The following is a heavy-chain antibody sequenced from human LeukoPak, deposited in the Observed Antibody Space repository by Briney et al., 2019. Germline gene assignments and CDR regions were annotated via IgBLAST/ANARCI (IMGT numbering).Heavy chain of an antibody. J-gene: IGHJ4*02. CDR1: GFTFSSYW. V-gene: IGHV3-74*01. CDR2: INSDGSST. D-gene: IGHD4-23*01. Sequence: GGSLRLSCAASGFTFSSYWMHWVRQAPGKGLVWVSRINSDGSSTSYADSVKGRFTISRGNAKNTLYLQMNSLRAEDTAVYYCAREPNTVNYGGNSDYWGQGTLVTVSS. CDR3: AREPNTVNYGGNSDY.